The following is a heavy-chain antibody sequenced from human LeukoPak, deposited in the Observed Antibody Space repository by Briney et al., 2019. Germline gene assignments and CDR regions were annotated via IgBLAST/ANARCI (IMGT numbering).Heavy chain of an antibody. CDR2: IRSKTNNYAT. J-gene: IGHJ3*01. CDR3: TRHNYDRSGYGAFDV. V-gene: IGHV3-73*01. CDR1: GFTFSGSD. Sequence: GGSLRLSCAASGFTFSGSDIHWVRQASGKGLEWVGHIRSKTNNYATADAASVKGRFTFSRDDSKNTAYIQMNSLKTEDTAVYYCTRHNYDRSGYGAFDVWGQGTMVTVSS. D-gene: IGHD3-22*01.